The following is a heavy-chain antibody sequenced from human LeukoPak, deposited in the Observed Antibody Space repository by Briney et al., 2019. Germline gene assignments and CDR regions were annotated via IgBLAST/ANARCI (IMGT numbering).Heavy chain of an antibody. CDR2: IYSGGST. Sequence: PGGSLRLSCAASGFTLSSNYMSWVRQAPGKGLEWVSVIYSGGSTYYADSVKGRFTISRDNSKNTLYLQMNSLSAEDTAVYYCAKDATVGGIERDYFDYWGQGTLVTVSS. D-gene: IGHD6-19*01. CDR1: GFTLSSNY. J-gene: IGHJ4*02. V-gene: IGHV3-66*01. CDR3: AKDATVGGIERDYFDY.